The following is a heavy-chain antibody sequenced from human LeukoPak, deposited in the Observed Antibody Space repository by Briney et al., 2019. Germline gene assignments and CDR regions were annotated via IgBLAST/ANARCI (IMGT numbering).Heavy chain of an antibody. CDR2: IYSGGST. CDR1: GFTVSSNY. Sequence: GGSLRLSCAASGFTVSSNYMSWVRQAPGKGLEWVSVIYSGGSTYYADSVKGRFTISRDNSKNTLYLQMNSLRAEDTAVYYCARHLSGSSDAFDIWGQGTMVTVPS. J-gene: IGHJ3*02. D-gene: IGHD1-26*01. V-gene: IGHV3-66*04. CDR3: ARHLSGSSDAFDI.